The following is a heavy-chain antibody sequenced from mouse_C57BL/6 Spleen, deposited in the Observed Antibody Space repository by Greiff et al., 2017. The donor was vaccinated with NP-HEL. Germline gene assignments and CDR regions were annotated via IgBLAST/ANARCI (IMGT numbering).Heavy chain of an antibody. CDR3: TTPITTVVPY. CDR1: GFNIKDDY. V-gene: IGHV14-4*01. D-gene: IGHD1-1*01. J-gene: IGHJ3*01. CDR2: IDPENGDT. Sequence: VQLQQSGAELVRPGASVKLSCTASGFNIKDDYMHWVKQRPEQGLEWIGWIDPENGDTEYASKFQGKATITADTSSNTAYLQLSSLTSEDTAVYYCTTPITTVVPYWGQGTLVTVSA.